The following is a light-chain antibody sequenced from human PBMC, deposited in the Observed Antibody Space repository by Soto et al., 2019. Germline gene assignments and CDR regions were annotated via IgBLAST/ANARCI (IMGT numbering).Light chain of an antibody. J-gene: IGKJ5*01. CDR1: QSVGTY. V-gene: IGKV3-11*01. CDR3: QHRSEWPVS. Sequence: EIVLTQSPATLALSPGERATLSCRASQSVGTYLAWYQQKPGKAPRLLISDASKRATGVPARFSGSGSWTDFTLTISSLEPEDFGVYYCQHRSEWPVSFGQGTRLETK. CDR2: DAS.